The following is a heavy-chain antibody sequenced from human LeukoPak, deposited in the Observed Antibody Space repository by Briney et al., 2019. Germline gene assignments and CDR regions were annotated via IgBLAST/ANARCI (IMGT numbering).Heavy chain of an antibody. Sequence: PGGSLRLSCAASGFTFSSYWMSWVRQAPGKGLEWVANIKQDGSEKYYVDPVKGRFTISRDNAKNSLYLQMNSLRAEDTAVYYCARAPSPLYNCNDSDAFDIWGQGTMVTVSS. CDR2: IKQDGSEK. J-gene: IGHJ3*02. V-gene: IGHV3-7*01. CDR1: GFTFSSYW. D-gene: IGHD1-20*01. CDR3: ARAPSPLYNCNDSDAFDI.